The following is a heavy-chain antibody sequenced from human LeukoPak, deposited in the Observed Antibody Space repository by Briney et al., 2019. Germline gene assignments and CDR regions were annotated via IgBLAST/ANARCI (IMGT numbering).Heavy chain of an antibody. CDR2: ISTNDI. D-gene: IGHD6-25*01. V-gene: IGHV3-21*01. CDR1: GFTFSTYI. Sequence: GGSLRLSCAASGFTFSTYIMNWVRQAPGRGLEWVSAISTNDIQYADSVKGRFTISRDNAKNSLYLQMDSLRAEDTAVYYCASLPTAASYMDVWGKGTTVTVSS. J-gene: IGHJ6*03. CDR3: ASLPTAASYMDV.